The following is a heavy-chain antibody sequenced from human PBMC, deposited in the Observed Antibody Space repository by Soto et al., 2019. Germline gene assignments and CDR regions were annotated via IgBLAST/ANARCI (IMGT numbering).Heavy chain of an antibody. V-gene: IGHV3-33*01. D-gene: IGHD3-10*01. CDR2: IWYDGSNK. Sequence: PGGSLRLSCAASGFTFSSYGMHWVRQAPGKGLEWVAVIWYDGSNKYYADSVKGRFTISRDNSKNTLYLQMNSLRAEDTAVYYCARDPILLWFGELSSYYYGMDVWGQGTTVTVSS. J-gene: IGHJ6*02. CDR3: ARDPILLWFGELSSYYYGMDV. CDR1: GFTFSSYG.